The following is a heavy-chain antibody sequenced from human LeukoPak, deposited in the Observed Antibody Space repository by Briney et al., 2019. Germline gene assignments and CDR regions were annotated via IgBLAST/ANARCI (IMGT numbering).Heavy chain of an antibody. D-gene: IGHD3-22*01. V-gene: IGHV3-23*01. Sequence: PGGSLRLSWAASGFTFTKYAMSWVRQAAGKGLEWVSAIVGSGTKTFYAGSGKGRFTISRDNSNHILFLQMESLRAEDTAMYYCAKTNYYDTTDDKPYTTHFDYWGQGALLTVSS. CDR3: AKTNYYDTTDDKPYTTHFDY. CDR2: IVGSGTKT. J-gene: IGHJ4*02. CDR1: GFTFTKYA.